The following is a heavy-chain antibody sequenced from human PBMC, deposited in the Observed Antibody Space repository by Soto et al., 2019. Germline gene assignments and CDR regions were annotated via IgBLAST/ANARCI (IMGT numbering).Heavy chain of an antibody. J-gene: IGHJ4*02. CDR1: GFNFRSYS. V-gene: IGHV3-21*01. CDR2: ISSSSSYI. Sequence: GGSLRLSCTASGFNFRSYSRNWVRQAPGKGLEWVSSISSSSSYIYYADSVKGRFTISRDNAKNSLYLQMNSLRAEDTAVYYCARGAVTIFGVVNTFDYWGQGTLVTVSS. CDR3: ARGAVTIFGVVNTFDY. D-gene: IGHD3-3*01.